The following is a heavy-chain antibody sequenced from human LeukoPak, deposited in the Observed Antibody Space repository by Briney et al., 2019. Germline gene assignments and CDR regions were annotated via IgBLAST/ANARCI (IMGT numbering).Heavy chain of an antibody. D-gene: IGHD5/OR15-5a*01. Sequence: SETLSLTCAVYGGSFSGYYWSWIRQPPGKGLEWIGEINHSGSTNYNPSLKSRVTISVDTSKNQLSLKLSSVTAADTAVYYCARGSGYSVATSGRDNWFDPWGQGTLVTVSS. V-gene: IGHV4-34*01. CDR1: GGSFSGYY. CDR3: ARGSGYSVATSGRDNWFDP. J-gene: IGHJ5*02. CDR2: INHSGST.